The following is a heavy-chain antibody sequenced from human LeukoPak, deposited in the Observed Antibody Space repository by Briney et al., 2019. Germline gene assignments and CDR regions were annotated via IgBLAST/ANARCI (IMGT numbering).Heavy chain of an antibody. Sequence: PGGSLRLSCTVSGFTLSTYSLNWVRRAPGKGLEWVSLMTNSRSYYADSVKGRFTISRDNAKNSLDLVMNSLRAEDTAVYYCAKRGLGDREAFDIWGQGTMVTVSS. D-gene: IGHD2-21*02. CDR2: MTNSRSY. V-gene: IGHV3-21*04. J-gene: IGHJ3*02. CDR3: AKRGLGDREAFDI. CDR1: GFTLSTYS.